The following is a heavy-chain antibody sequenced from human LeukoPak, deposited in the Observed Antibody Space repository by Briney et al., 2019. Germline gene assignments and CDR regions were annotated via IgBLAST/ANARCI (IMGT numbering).Heavy chain of an antibody. CDR2: IIPILGIA. CDR1: GGTFSSYA. J-gene: IGHJ4*02. D-gene: IGHD3-22*01. CDR3: ASGYYYDSSGSYSTAGDY. V-gene: IGHV1-69*04. Sequence: SVKVSCKASGGTFSSYAISWVRQAPGQGLEWMGRIIPILGIANYAQKFQGRVTITADKSTSTAYMEVSSVRSEDTAVYYCASGYYYDSSGSYSTAGDYWGQGTLVTVSS.